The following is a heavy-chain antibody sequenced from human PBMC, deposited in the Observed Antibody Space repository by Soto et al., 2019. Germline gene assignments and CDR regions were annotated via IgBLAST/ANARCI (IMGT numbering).Heavy chain of an antibody. V-gene: IGHV4-59*01. CDR1: GGSISSYY. D-gene: IGHD6-19*01. CDR2: IYYSGST. Sequence: SETLSLTCTVSGGSISSYYWSWIRQPRGKGLEWIGYIYYSGSTNYNPSLKSRVTISVDTSKNQFSLKLSSVTAADTAVYYCAREGIAVAGTFDYWGQGTLVTVSS. CDR3: AREGIAVAGTFDY. J-gene: IGHJ4*02.